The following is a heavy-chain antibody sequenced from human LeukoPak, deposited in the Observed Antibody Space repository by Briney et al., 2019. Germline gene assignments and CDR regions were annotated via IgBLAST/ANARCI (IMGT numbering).Heavy chain of an antibody. J-gene: IGHJ6*02. D-gene: IGHD4-4*01. CDR2: ISGSGGST. V-gene: IGHV3-23*01. CDR1: GFTVSSYA. CDR3: AKDTVTTRYYYYGMDV. Sequence: PGGSLRLSCAASGFTVSSYAMSWVRQAPGKGLEWVSAISGSGGSTYYADSVKGRFTISRDNSKNTLYLQMNSLRAEDTAVYYCAKDTVTTRYYYYGMDVWGQGTTVTVSS.